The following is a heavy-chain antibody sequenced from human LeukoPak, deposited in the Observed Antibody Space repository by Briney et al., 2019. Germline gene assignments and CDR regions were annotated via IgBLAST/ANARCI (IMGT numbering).Heavy chain of an antibody. J-gene: IGHJ3*02. D-gene: IGHD3-16*01. V-gene: IGHV3-7*03. CDR1: GFIFRSYW. CDR3: ARGWASSRRKAFDI. Sequence: GGSLRLSCVASGFIFRSYWMSWVRQVPGKGLEWVANVDQDGSEKYYVGSVKGRFTISRDNAKNSLYLQMNSLRVEDTAVYYCARGWASSRRKAFDIWGQGTIVTVSS. CDR2: VDQDGSEK.